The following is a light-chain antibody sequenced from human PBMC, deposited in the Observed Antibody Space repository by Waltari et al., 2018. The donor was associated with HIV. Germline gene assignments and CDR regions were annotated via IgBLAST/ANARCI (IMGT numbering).Light chain of an antibody. J-gene: IGLJ3*02. CDR2: KDI. CDR1: ALPTNY. V-gene: IGLV3-25*03. CDR3: QSTDFDGTWV. Sequence: SYDLTQTPSLSVSPGPTARINCPSGALPTNYSSWYRQKAGQAPVLLIYKDIERPSGIPERISGSGSGTGITLTISGVQAEDEGDYFCQSTDFDGTWVFGGGTRLTVL.